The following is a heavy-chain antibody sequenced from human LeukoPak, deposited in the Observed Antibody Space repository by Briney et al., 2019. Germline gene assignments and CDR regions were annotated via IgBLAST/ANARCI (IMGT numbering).Heavy chain of an antibody. CDR2: ISGSGGST. Sequence: PGGSLRLSCAASGFNFYDYGMHWVRQVPGKGLEWVSAISGSGGSTYYADSVKGRFTISRDNSKNTLYLQMNSLRAEDTAVYYCAKDTGYSSSCLDYWGQGTLVTVSS. V-gene: IGHV3-23*01. CDR1: GFNFYDYG. D-gene: IGHD6-13*01. J-gene: IGHJ4*02. CDR3: AKDTGYSSSCLDY.